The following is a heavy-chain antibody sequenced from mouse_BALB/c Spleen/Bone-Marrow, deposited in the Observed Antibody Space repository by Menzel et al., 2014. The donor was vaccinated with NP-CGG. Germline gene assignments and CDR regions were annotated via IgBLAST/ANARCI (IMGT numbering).Heavy chain of an antibody. CDR1: GFNIKDTY. D-gene: IGHD2-3*01. CDR3: ARWLLPYSLEY. Sequence: EVQLQQSGAELVKPGASVKLSCTASGFNIKDTYMHWVKQRPAQGLEWIGRIDPANGNTKYDPKFQGKATITADTSSNTACLQLSSLISEDTAVYYCARWLLPYSLEYWGQGPSVTVSS. J-gene: IGHJ4*01. V-gene: IGHV14-3*02. CDR2: IDPANGNT.